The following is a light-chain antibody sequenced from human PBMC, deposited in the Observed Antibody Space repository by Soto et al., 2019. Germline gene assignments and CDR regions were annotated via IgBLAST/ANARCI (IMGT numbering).Light chain of an antibody. J-gene: IGLJ2*01. CDR3: TSYAGSNIGV. CDR1: SSDVGGYNN. V-gene: IGLV2-8*01. CDR2: EVS. Sequence: QSALTQPPSASGSPGQSVTISCTGTSSDVGGYNNVSWFQQHPGKAPKLMIDEVSKRPSGVPDRFSGSKSGNTASLTVSGLQAEDEADYYCTSYAGSNIGVFGGGTKLTVL.